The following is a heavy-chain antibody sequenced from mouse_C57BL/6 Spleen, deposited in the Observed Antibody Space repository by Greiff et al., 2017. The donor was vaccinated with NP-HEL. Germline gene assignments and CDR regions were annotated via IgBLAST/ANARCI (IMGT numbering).Heavy chain of an antibody. V-gene: IGHV1-59*01. CDR1: GYTFTSYW. CDR3: ALIYYDYPYAMDY. Sequence: QVQLQQPGAELVRPGTSVKLSCKASGYTFTSYWMHWVKQRPGQGLEWIGVIDPSDSYTNYNQKFKGKATLTVDTSSSTAYMQLSSLTSEDSAVYYSALIYYDYPYAMDYWGQGTSVTVSS. J-gene: IGHJ4*01. CDR2: IDPSDSYT. D-gene: IGHD2-4*01.